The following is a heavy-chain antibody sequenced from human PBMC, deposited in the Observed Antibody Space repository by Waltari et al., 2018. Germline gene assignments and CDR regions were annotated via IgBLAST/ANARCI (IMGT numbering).Heavy chain of an antibody. Sequence: QLVQSGAEVKKPGASVKVSCKASGYIFSNYGITWVRKAPGQGLEWMGWIYPSSGKTKYEQSLQGRVTLTTDTSTTTAYMEIRSLRSDDTAIYYCARDDADSSNFGGFWGQGTLVTVSS. CDR2: IYPSSGKT. V-gene: IGHV1-18*01. CDR1: GYIFSNYG. D-gene: IGHD6-13*01. J-gene: IGHJ4*02. CDR3: ARDDADSSNFGGF.